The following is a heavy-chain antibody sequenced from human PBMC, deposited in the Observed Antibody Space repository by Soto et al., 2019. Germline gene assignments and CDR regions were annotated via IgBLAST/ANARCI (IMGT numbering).Heavy chain of an antibody. CDR1: GFTFTTYT. CDR2: ILAVGTT. D-gene: IGHD3-22*01. J-gene: IGHJ4*02. Sequence: EVQLLESGGHLVQPGGSLRLSCAASGFTFTTYTMNWVRQAPGKGLEWVSGILAVGTTYYADSVKGGFTISRDHSQNSVFLQMSSLRDEDTAVYYCEKDRQPDSIWTFYFWGQGTLVTVSS. V-gene: IGHV3-23*01. CDR3: EKDRQPDSIWTFYF.